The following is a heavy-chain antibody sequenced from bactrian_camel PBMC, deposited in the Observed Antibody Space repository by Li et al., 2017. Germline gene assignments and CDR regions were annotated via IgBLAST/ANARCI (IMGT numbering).Heavy chain of an antibody. V-gene: IGHV3S60*01. Sequence: QVQLVESGGGLVQPGGSLRLSCAASGFTFDDSDMGWYRQAPGNECELVSTISRDGTTSYEDSVKGRFTISQDNAKNTVYLQMNRLILDDTAVYYCLAARPGTWLYFPIDPCPSVTYEYAYWGQGTQVTVS. CDR2: ISRDGTT. CDR3: LAARPGTWLYFPIDPCPSVTYEYAY. CDR1: GFTFDDSD. D-gene: IGHD6*01. J-gene: IGHJ4*01.